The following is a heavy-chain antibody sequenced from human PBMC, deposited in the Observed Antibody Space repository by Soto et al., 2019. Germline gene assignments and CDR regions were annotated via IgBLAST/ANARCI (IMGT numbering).Heavy chain of an antibody. Sequence: SVKVSCKASGGTFYTYTFSWVRQAPGQGLEWMGSITPIYPTTNYAEKFQGRLTVTADGSTSTAYMELSSLTSDDTAVYYCARIPRYSFPTSDGLDSWGQGTLVTVSS. CDR3: ARIPRYSFPTSDGLDS. D-gene: IGHD5-18*01. CDR1: GGTFYTYT. J-gene: IGHJ4*02. V-gene: IGHV1-69*13. CDR2: ITPIYPTT.